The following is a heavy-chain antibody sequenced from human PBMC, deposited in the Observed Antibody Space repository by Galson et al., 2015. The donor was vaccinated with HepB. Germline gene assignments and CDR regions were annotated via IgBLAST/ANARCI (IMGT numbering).Heavy chain of an antibody. CDR1: GYTFTSYG. CDR2: ISAYNGNT. V-gene: IGHV1-18*04. CDR3: ARDLRGVLRYFDWLPPDAFDI. Sequence: SVKVSCKASGYTFTSYGISWVRQAPGQGLEWMGWISAYNGNTNYAQKLQGRVTMTTDTSTSTAYMELRSLRSDDTAVYYCARDLRGVLRYFDWLPPDAFDIWGQGTMVTVSS. D-gene: IGHD3-9*01. J-gene: IGHJ3*02.